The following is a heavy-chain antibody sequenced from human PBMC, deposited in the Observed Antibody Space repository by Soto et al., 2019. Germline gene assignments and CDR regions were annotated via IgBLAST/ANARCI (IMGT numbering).Heavy chain of an antibody. CDR1: GFTFNNHA. Sequence: PGGSLRLSCAASGFTFNNHAMNWVRQAPGKGLEWVSIISGTGGTTYYADSVKGRFTISRDNSKNTLYLQMNSLRAEDTAVYYCAKDGSTTYPGGEYFDYWGQGALVTVSS. D-gene: IGHD3-16*01. V-gene: IGHV3-23*01. J-gene: IGHJ4*02. CDR2: ISGTGGTT. CDR3: AKDGSTTYPGGEYFDY.